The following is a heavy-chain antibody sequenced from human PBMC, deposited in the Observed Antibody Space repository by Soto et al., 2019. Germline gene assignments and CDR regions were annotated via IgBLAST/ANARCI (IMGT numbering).Heavy chain of an antibody. Sequence: PGGSLRLSCAASGFTFSSYGMHWVRQAPGKGLEWVAVISYDGSNKYYADNVKGRFTISRDNSKNTLYLQMNSLRAEDTVVYYCAKEQGLRITIFGVVIKEASGDHYYGMDVWGQGTKVTVSS. D-gene: IGHD3-3*01. V-gene: IGHV3-30*18. CDR3: AKEQGLRITIFGVVIKEASGDHYYGMDV. J-gene: IGHJ6*02. CDR1: GFTFSSYG. CDR2: ISYDGSNK.